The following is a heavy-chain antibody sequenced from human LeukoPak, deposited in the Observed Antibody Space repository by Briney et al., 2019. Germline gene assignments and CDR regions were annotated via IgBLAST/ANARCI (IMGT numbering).Heavy chain of an antibody. Sequence: SETLSLTCTVSGGSISGYSWSWVRQSPGGGLEWIGYIYYSGDTAYNPSLRSRVTMSVDTSKNQLSLQLSSVTAADTAVYYCARVKIKGGITIFKEYHYMDVWGKGTTVTVSS. CDR3: ARVKIKGGITIFKEYHYMDV. D-gene: IGHD3-3*01. CDR1: GGSISGYS. J-gene: IGHJ6*03. CDR2: IYYSGDT. V-gene: IGHV4-59*01.